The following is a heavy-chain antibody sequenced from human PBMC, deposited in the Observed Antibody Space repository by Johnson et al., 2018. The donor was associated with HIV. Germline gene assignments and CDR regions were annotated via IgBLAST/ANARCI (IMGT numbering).Heavy chain of an antibody. CDR2: IRYDGSNK. D-gene: IGHD6-13*01. Sequence: QVQLVESGGGLVQPGRSLRLSCAASGFTFDDYAMHWVRQAPGKGLEWVAFIRYDGSNKYYADSVKGRFTISRDNSKNTLYLQMNSLRAEDTAVYYCARGKGAAAAEAFDIWGQGTMVTVSS. J-gene: IGHJ3*02. CDR1: GFTFDDYA. V-gene: IGHV3-33*08. CDR3: ARGKGAAAAEAFDI.